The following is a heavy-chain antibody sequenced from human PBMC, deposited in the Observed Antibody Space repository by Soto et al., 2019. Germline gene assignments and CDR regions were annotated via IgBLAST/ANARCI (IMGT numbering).Heavy chain of an antibody. J-gene: IGHJ4*02. CDR3: AKTIVAASGYYFDH. D-gene: IGHD2-21*01. CDR2: ISGGSSYT. CDR1: GFSFGDSY. Sequence: QVQLVESGGGLVKPGGSLRLACAASGFSFGDSYMSWVRQAPGKGLEWLSYISGGSSYTNYADSVKGRFTISRDNAKRSLYLEMNSLRADDTDVYYCAKTIVAASGYYFDHWGQRNVVTVSS. V-gene: IGHV3-11*06.